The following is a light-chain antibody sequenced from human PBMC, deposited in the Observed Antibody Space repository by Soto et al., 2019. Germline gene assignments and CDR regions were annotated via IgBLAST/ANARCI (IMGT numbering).Light chain of an antibody. Sequence: QPVLTQPPSVSGAPGQRVTISCTGNSSNIAAGYDVHWYQQLPGTSPKLLISGNNNRPSGVPDRFSGSKSGTLASLAITGLQAGDEADYYCQSYDSRLSAWVFGGGTKVTVL. V-gene: IGLV1-40*01. CDR2: GNN. CDR3: QSYDSRLSAWV. J-gene: IGLJ3*02. CDR1: SSNIAAGYD.